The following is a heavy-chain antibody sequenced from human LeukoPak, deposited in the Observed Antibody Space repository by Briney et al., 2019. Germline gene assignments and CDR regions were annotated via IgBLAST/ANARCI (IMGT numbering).Heavy chain of an antibody. Sequence: GGSLRLSCAASGFTFSSYAMSWVRQAPGKGLEWVSAISGSGGSTYYADSVKGRFTISRDNAKNSLYLQMNSLRAEDTAVYYCARATPTGYCSSTSCYLYYYYGMDVWGQGTTVTVSS. J-gene: IGHJ6*02. CDR1: GFTFSSYA. V-gene: IGHV3-23*01. D-gene: IGHD2-2*01. CDR2: ISGSGGST. CDR3: ARATPTGYCSSTSCYLYYYYGMDV.